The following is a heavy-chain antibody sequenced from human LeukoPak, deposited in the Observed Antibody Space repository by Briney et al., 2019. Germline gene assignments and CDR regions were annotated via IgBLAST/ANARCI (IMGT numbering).Heavy chain of an antibody. D-gene: IGHD4-11*01. CDR3: AKALHLWDYYYGMDV. J-gene: IGHJ6*02. CDR2: ISGSGGST. V-gene: IGHV3-23*01. CDR1: GFTFSSYA. Sequence: GGSLRLSCAASGFTFSSYAMSWVRQAPGKGLEWGSAISGSGGSTHYADSVKGRFTISRDDSKNTLYLQMNSLRPEDTAVYYCAKALHLWDYYYGMDVWGQGTTVTVSS.